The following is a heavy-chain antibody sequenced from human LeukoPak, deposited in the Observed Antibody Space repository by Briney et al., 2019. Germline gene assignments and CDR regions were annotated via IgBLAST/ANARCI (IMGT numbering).Heavy chain of an antibody. V-gene: IGHV4-34*01. CDR3: AGVVVGATLGGYYYYYMDV. D-gene: IGHD2-15*01. Sequence: SETLSLTCAVYGGSFSDYYWTWIRQPPGKGLEWIGEINHSGSTNYNPSFKSRVIISVDTSKNQFSLKLSSVTAADTAVYYCAGVVVGATLGGYYYYYMDVWGKGTTVTVSS. CDR2: INHSGST. J-gene: IGHJ6*03. CDR1: GGSFSDYY.